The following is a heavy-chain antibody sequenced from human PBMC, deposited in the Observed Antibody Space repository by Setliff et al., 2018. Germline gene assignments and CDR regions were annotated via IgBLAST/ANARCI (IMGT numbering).Heavy chain of an antibody. CDR3: ARVSGMGSPPYYYYYYGMDV. J-gene: IGHJ6*02. V-gene: IGHV4-38-2*01. CDR2: IYTSGST. Sequence: SETLSLTCAVSGYSISSGYYWGWIRQPPGKGLEWIGRIYTSGSTNYNPSLKSRVTISVDPSKNQFSLRVTSVTAADTAVYYCARVSGMGSPPYYYYYYGMDVWGQGTTVTVSS. CDR1: GYSISSGYY. D-gene: IGHD6-25*01.